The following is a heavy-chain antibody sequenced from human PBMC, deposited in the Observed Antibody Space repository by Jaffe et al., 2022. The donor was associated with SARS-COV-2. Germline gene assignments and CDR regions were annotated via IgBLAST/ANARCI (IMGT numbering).Heavy chain of an antibody. Sequence: QVQLVQSGAEVKKPGASVKVSCKVSGYTLTELSMHWVRQAPGKGLEWMGGFDPEDGETIYAQKFQGRVTMTEDTSTDTAYMELSSLRSEDTAVYYCATSTRNYDFWSGYWGGMDVWGQGTTVTVSS. CDR1: GYTLTELS. CDR3: ATSTRNYDFWSGYWGGMDV. D-gene: IGHD3-3*01. CDR2: FDPEDGET. J-gene: IGHJ6*02. V-gene: IGHV1-24*01.